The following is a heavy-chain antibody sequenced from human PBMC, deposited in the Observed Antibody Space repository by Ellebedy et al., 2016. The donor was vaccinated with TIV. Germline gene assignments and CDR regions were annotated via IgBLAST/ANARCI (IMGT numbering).Heavy chain of an antibody. CDR2: ISTIGSTM. D-gene: IGHD5-12*01. CDR3: ARTHYSGYDADGFDI. CDR1: GFTFSDYY. J-gene: IGHJ3*02. V-gene: IGHV3-11*01. Sequence: GESLKISCAASGFTFSDYYMGWVRQAPGKGLEWVSYISTIGSTMSYADSVKGRFTISRDNAKKSLGLQMDSLRVEDTAVYYCARTHYSGYDADGFDIWGQGTMVTVSS.